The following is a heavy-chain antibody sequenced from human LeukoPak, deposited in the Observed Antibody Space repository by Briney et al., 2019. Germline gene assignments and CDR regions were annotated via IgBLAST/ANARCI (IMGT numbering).Heavy chain of an antibody. CDR3: TKNEHGPQPFDS. CDR1: GFSFNSYA. V-gene: IGHV3-23*01. CDR2: INTSGTDT. D-gene: IGHD1-1*01. J-gene: IGHJ4*02. Sequence: GGSLRLSCAASGFSFNSYAMSWVRQSPGKGLEWVSDINTSGTDTVYAGSVVGRFTISRDNSKNTLYLQLRGLRAEDTAFYYCTKNEHGPQPFDSWGQGTLVTVSS.